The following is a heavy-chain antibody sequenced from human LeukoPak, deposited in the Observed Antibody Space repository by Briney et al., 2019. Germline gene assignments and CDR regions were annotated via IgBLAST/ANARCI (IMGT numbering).Heavy chain of an antibody. Sequence: GASVKVSCKASGYTFTGYYMHWVRQAPGHGLEWMGRINPNSGGTNYAQKFQGRVTMTRDTSISTAYMELSRLRSDDTAVYYCARPTNPYSSSFEPWGQGTLVTVSS. CDR3: ARPTNPYSSSFEP. D-gene: IGHD6-13*01. V-gene: IGHV1-2*06. CDR1: GYTFTGYY. J-gene: IGHJ5*02. CDR2: INPNSGGT.